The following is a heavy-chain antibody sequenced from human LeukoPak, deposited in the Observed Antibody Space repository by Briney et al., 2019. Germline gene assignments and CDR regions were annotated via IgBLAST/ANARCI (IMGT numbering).Heavy chain of an antibody. D-gene: IGHD1-26*01. CDR3: ARFKVGSNTTQKNAFDI. J-gene: IGHJ3*02. Sequence: PGGSLRLSCAASGFTFSNYAMHWVRQAPGKGLEWVAVISFDATKEYFGKSVKGRFTISRDNSKSTLFLQMHSLGIEDTALYFCARFKVGSNTTQKNAFDIWGRGTVVTVSS. CDR2: ISFDATKE. CDR1: GFTFSNYA. V-gene: IGHV3-30*01.